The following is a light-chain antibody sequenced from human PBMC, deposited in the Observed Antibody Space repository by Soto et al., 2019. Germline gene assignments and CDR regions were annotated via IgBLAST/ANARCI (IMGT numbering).Light chain of an antibody. Sequence: QSALTQPASVSGSPGQSITISCAGTSSDIGDYNYVSWYQHHPGKAPKLMIFEVTYRPSGVSTRFSGSKSGNTASLTISGLQAEDEADYYFSSYTASSTWVFGGGTKLTVL. J-gene: IGLJ3*02. V-gene: IGLV2-14*01. CDR1: SSDIGDYNY. CDR3: SSYTASSTWV. CDR2: EVT.